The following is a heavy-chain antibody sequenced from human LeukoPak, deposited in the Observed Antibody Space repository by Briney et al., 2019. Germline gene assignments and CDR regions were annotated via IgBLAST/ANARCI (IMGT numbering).Heavy chain of an antibody. CDR3: ASAGYTDDY. CDR2: INSDGSST. J-gene: IGHJ4*02. D-gene: IGHD5-12*01. CDR1: GFTFSSYW. V-gene: IGHV3-74*01. Sequence: PGGSLRLSCAASGFTFSSYWMHWVRQAPGKGLVWVSRINSDGSSTSYADSMKGRFTISRNNAKNTLYLQMNSLRAEDTAVYYCASAGYTDDYWGQGTLVTVSS.